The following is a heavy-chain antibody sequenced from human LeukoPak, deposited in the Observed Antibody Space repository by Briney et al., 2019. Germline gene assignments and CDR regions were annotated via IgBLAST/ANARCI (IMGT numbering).Heavy chain of an antibody. D-gene: IGHD3-16*02. CDR3: AKDLIEPGHYLDY. V-gene: IGHV3-23*01. CDR1: GFIFSNYA. Sequence: GGSLRLSCAPSGFIFSNYAMSWVRQAPGKGLEWVSDISDISASTNYVGSVKGRFTISRDNSKNMLYMQMNSLRAEDTALYYCAKDLIEPGHYLDYWGQGALVTVSS. CDR2: ISDISAST. J-gene: IGHJ4*02.